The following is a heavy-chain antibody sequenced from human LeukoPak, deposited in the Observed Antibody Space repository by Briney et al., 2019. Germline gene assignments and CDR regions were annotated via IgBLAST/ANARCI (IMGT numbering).Heavy chain of an antibody. CDR2: ILPIFGTA. Sequence: SVKVSCKASGGTFSSYAISWVRQAPGQGLEWMGGILPIFGTAIYAQHFQGRLTITADESTNSAYMELNRLRSDDTAVYYCARAEDQGRYFDWLPGFDPWGQGTLVTVSS. CDR1: GGTFSSYA. D-gene: IGHD3-9*01. J-gene: IGHJ5*02. V-gene: IGHV1-69*13. CDR3: ARAEDQGRYFDWLPGFDP.